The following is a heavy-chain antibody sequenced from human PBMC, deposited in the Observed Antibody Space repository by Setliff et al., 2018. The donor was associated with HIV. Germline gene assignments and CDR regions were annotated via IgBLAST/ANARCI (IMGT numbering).Heavy chain of an antibody. CDR1: GGSVSSSTTYY. Sequence: SETLSLTCTVSGGSVSSSTTYYWGWIRQPPGKGLEWIGSMYYTGSSYYNPSLKSRVTISIDTSNNQISLRLSSVTAADTAMYYCVRRAGDYGDYYFDSWGQGSLVTVSS. CDR2: MYYTGSS. V-gene: IGHV4-39*01. D-gene: IGHD4-17*01. CDR3: VRRAGDYGDYYFDS. J-gene: IGHJ4*02.